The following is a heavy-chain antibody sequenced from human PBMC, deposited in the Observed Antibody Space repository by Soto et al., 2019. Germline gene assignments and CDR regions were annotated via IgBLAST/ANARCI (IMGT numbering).Heavy chain of an antibody. D-gene: IGHD6-19*01. Sequence: PGGSLRLSCAASGFTFSDYDMHWVRQAPGKRLEWVAVLWRDGSKVYYADSVKSRFTISRDNSKNTLYMEMNSLRVEDTAVYYCARDGTGWTGGDHWGQGTPVTASS. CDR2: LWRDGSKV. CDR1: GFTFSDYD. J-gene: IGHJ4*02. V-gene: IGHV3-33*01. CDR3: ARDGTGWTGGDH.